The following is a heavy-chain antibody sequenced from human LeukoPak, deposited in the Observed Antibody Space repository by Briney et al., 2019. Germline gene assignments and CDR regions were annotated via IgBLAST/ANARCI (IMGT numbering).Heavy chain of an antibody. D-gene: IGHD2-2*01. V-gene: IGHV4-31*03. J-gene: IGHJ4*02. CDR1: GGSISSGGYY. CDR3: ARVLRYQLLFLFDY. CDR2: IYYSGST. Sequence: PSQTLSLTCTVSGGSISSGGYYWSWIRQHPGKGLEWIGYIYYSGSTYYNPSLKSRVTISVDTSKNQFSPKLSSVTAADTAVCYCARVLRYQLLFLFDYWGQGTLVTVSS.